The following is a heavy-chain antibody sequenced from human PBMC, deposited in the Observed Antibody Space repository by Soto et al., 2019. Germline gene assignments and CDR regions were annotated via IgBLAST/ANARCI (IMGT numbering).Heavy chain of an antibody. Sequence: GASMKVACKASGGTFSSYAISWVRQAPGQGLEWMGGIIPIFGTANYAQKFQGRVTITADESTSTAYMELSSLRSEDTAVYYCARVTYYDFWSGSAPQYYYYGMDVWGQGTTVTVSS. CDR1: GGTFSSYA. V-gene: IGHV1-69*13. D-gene: IGHD3-3*01. J-gene: IGHJ6*02. CDR3: ARVTYYDFWSGSAPQYYYYGMDV. CDR2: IIPIFGTA.